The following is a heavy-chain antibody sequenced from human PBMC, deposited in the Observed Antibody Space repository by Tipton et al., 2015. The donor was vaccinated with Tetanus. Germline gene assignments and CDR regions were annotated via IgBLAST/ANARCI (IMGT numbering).Heavy chain of an antibody. CDR3: ARNMVRGVNRVWDGMDV. CDR2: IYHSGST. J-gene: IGHJ6*02. V-gene: IGHV4-4*02. D-gene: IGHD3-10*01. Sequence: TLSLTCAVSGGSISSSNWWSWVRQPPGKGLEWIGEIYHSGSTYYNPSLKSRVTISVDRSKNQFSLKLSSVTAADTAVYYCARNMVRGVNRVWDGMDVWGQGTTVTVSS. CDR1: GGSISSSNW.